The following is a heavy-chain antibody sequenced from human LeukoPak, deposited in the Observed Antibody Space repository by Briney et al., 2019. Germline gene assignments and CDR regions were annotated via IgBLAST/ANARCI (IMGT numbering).Heavy chain of an antibody. CDR3: AREGVLGSGYYYGY. Sequence: GASVKVSCKASGYTFTGHYMHWVRQAPGQGLEWMGWINPNSGGTDYAQKFQGRVTMTRDTSISTAYMELSRLRSDDTAVYYCAREGVLGSGYYYGYWGQGTLVTVSS. CDR1: GYTFTGHY. CDR2: INPNSGGT. D-gene: IGHD3-22*01. J-gene: IGHJ4*02. V-gene: IGHV1-2*02.